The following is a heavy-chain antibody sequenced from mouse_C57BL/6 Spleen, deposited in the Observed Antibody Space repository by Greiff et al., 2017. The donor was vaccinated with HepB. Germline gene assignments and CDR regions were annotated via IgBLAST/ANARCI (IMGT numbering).Heavy chain of an antibody. J-gene: IGHJ3*01. Sequence: QVQLQQPGAELVMPGASVKLSCKASGYTFTSYWMHWVKQRPGQGLEWIGEIDPSDSYTNYNQKFKGKSTLTVDKSSSTAYMQLSSLTSEDSAVYYCARGRLDYGSSSAWFAYWGQGTLVTVSA. CDR3: ARGRLDYGSSSAWFAY. D-gene: IGHD1-1*01. V-gene: IGHV1-69*01. CDR1: GYTFTSYW. CDR2: IDPSDSYT.